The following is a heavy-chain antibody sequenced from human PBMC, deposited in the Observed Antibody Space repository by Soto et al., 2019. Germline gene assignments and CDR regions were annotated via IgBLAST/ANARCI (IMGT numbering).Heavy chain of an antibody. Sequence: SQTLSLTCAISRDSVSSNSAAWNWIRQFPSRGLEWLGRTYYRLEWYNEYAVSVKSRITINPDTSKNQFSLQLNSVTPDDTAVYYCARDRGYYYPFDPWGQGILVTVSS. CDR1: RDSVSSNSAA. J-gene: IGHJ5*02. D-gene: IGHD3-22*01. V-gene: IGHV6-1*01. CDR3: ARDRGYYYPFDP. CDR2: TYYRLEWYN.